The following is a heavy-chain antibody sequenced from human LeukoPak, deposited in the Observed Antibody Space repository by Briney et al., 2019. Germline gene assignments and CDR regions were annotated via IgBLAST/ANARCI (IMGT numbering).Heavy chain of an antibody. D-gene: IGHD1-14*01. V-gene: IGHV4-34*01. CDR2: INHSGST. Sequence: PSETLSLTCAVCGGSFSGYYWSWIRQPPGKGLEWIGEINHSGSTNYNPSLKSRGTISVDTSKNQFSLKLSSVTAADTAVYYCATTGGRYPRDYYYYMDVWGKGPTVTVSS. CDR3: ATTGGRYPRDYYYYMDV. J-gene: IGHJ6*03. CDR1: GGSFSGYY.